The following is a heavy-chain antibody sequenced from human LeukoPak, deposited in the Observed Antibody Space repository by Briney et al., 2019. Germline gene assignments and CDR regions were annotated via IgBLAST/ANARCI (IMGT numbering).Heavy chain of an antibody. D-gene: IGHD3-9*01. V-gene: IGHV4-39*01. Sequence: SETLSLTCPASGGSVSSSRYYWGWIRQPPGNGLDWSGSIYHTGSTYYQPSLKSRVTTSVDASKNQIPLKLSSVTAADTAVYFCARHKSFDYLSPIDSWGQGTLVTVSS. CDR1: GGSVSSSRYY. CDR2: IYHTGST. J-gene: IGHJ4*02. CDR3: ARHKSFDYLSPIDS.